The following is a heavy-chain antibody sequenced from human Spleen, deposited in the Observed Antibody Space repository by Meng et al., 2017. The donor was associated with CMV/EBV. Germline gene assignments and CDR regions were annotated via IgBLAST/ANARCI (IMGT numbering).Heavy chain of an antibody. J-gene: IGHJ5*02. CDR1: GYSCTSYG. V-gene: IGHV1-18*04. D-gene: IGHD2-2*01. CDR3: ARARPSTTCCNWFDP. CDR2: ISAYNGNT. Sequence: GYSCTSYGISWVRAARGQGVEGMGCISAYNGNTNDAQKLQGRVTMTTDTSTSTSYMELRSLRSDDTAVYYWARARPSTTCCNWFDPWGQGTLVTVSS.